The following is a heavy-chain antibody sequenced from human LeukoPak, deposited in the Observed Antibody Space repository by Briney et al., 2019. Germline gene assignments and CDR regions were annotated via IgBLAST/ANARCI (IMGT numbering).Heavy chain of an antibody. Sequence: SETLSLTCTVSGGSISSYYWSWIRQPPGKGLEWIGYISYSGSTNYNPSLKSRVTISVDTSKNQFSLKLTSVTAADTAVYYCARGVVAAPQTFDYWGQGTLVTVSS. CDR1: GGSISSYY. J-gene: IGHJ4*02. CDR2: ISYSGST. D-gene: IGHD2-15*01. V-gene: IGHV4-59*01. CDR3: ARGVVAAPQTFDY.